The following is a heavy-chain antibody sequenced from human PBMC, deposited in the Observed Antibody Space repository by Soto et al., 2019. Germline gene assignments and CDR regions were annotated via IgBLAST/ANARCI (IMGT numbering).Heavy chain of an antibody. D-gene: IGHD5-12*01. CDR1: GFTVSNYY. Sequence: GGSLRPSCAASGFTVSNYYMSWVRQAPGKGLEWVSVIYIVGTTYYADSVKGRFTISRDNSKNTLYLQMNSLRAEDTAVYYCAGGDGYNYFIYWGQGTLVTVSS. CDR2: IYIVGTT. CDR3: AGGDGYNYFIY. J-gene: IGHJ4*02. V-gene: IGHV3-66*01.